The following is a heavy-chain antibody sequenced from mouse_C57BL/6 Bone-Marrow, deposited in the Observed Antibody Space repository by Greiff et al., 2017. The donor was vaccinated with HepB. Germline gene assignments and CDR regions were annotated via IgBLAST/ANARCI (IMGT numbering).Heavy chain of an antibody. CDR3: TPSTMVTTGAMDY. Sequence: EVKLEESGGGLVQPGGSMKLSCVASGFTFSNYWMNWVRQSPEKGLEWVAQIRLKSDNYATHYAESVKGRFTISRDDSKSSVYLQMNNLRAEATGIYYCTPSTMVTTGAMDYWGQGTSVTVSS. CDR1: GFTFSNYW. D-gene: IGHD2-2*01. V-gene: IGHV6-3*01. CDR2: IRLKSDNYAT. J-gene: IGHJ4*01.